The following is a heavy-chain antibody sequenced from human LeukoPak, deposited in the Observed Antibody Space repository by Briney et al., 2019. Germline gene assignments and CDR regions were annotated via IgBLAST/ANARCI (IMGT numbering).Heavy chain of an antibody. V-gene: IGHV4-38-2*01. Sequence: SETLSLTCAVSGYSISSGYYWGWIRQPPGKGLEWIGSIYHSGSTYYNPSLKSRVTISVYTSKNQFSLKLSSVTAADTAVYYCARGAYYDSSGYLYAFDIWGQGTMVTVSS. CDR2: IYHSGST. CDR1: GYSISSGYY. J-gene: IGHJ3*02. CDR3: ARGAYYDSSGYLYAFDI. D-gene: IGHD3-22*01.